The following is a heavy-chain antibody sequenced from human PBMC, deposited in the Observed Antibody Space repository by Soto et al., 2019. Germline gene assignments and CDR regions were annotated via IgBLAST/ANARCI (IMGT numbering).Heavy chain of an antibody. J-gene: IGHJ4*02. V-gene: IGHV3-30*18. CDR3: AKDRSVVATPPDFDY. CDR2: ASYDGSYK. Sequence: QVQLVESGGGVVQPGRSLRLSCAASGFTFSSFGMHWVRQAPGKGLEWVAVASYDGSYKYYADSVKGRFTISRDNSKNTLYLQMNRLRAEDTAVYYCAKDRSVVATPPDFDYWGQGTLVTVSS. CDR1: GFTFSSFG. D-gene: IGHD5-12*01.